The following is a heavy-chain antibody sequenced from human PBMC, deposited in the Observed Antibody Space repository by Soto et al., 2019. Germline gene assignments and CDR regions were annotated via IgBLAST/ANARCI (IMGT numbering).Heavy chain of an antibody. CDR1: SGSISSSNW. Sequence: QVQLQESGPGLVKPSGTLSLTCAVSSGSISSSNWWSWVRQPPGKGLEWIGEIYHSVSTNYNPSLKSRVPISVDKSKNQFSLKLSSVTAADTAVYYCARRGMVRGVPTNFDYWGQGTLVTVSS. J-gene: IGHJ4*02. CDR3: ARRGMVRGVPTNFDY. CDR2: IYHSVST. V-gene: IGHV4-4*02. D-gene: IGHD3-10*01.